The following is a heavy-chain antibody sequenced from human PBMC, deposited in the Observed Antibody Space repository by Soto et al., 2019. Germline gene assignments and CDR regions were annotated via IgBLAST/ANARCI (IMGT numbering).Heavy chain of an antibody. D-gene: IGHD3-3*01. CDR1: GFNFANYA. Sequence: GGSLRLSCGSSGFNFANYAMGWVRQAPGKGLEWVSGISSTGRRTYYADSGRGRFSISRDNSKNTVDLQINSLRAEDTAVYYCAKVANVGVVVEYFDHWGQGSLVTVSS. V-gene: IGHV3-23*01. CDR3: AKVANVGVVVEYFDH. J-gene: IGHJ4*02. CDR2: ISSTGRRT.